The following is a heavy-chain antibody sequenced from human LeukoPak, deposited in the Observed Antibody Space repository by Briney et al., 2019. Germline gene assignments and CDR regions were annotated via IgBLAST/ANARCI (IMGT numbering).Heavy chain of an antibody. CDR2: INPNSGGT. Sequence: ASVKVSCKASGYTFTGYYMHWVRQAPGQGLEWMGWINPNSGGTNYAQKFQGRVTMTRDTSISTAYMELSRLRSDDTAVYYCVRRHSFGELPFDYWGQGTLVTVSS. D-gene: IGHD3-10*01. J-gene: IGHJ4*02. CDR1: GYTFTGYY. CDR3: VRRHSFGELPFDY. V-gene: IGHV1-2*02.